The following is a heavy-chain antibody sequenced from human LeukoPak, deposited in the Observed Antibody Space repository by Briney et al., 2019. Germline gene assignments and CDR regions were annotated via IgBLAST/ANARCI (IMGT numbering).Heavy chain of an antibody. J-gene: IGHJ5*02. CDR1: GYTFTSYG. Sequence: ASVKVSCKASGYTFTSYGISWVRQAPGQGLEWMGWISAYNGNTNYAQKLQGRATMTTDTSTSTAYMELRSLRSDDTAVYYCARVVLVLRFLEWSPNWFDPWGQGTLVTVSS. V-gene: IGHV1-18*01. D-gene: IGHD3-3*01. CDR3: ARVVLVLRFLEWSPNWFDP. CDR2: ISAYNGNT.